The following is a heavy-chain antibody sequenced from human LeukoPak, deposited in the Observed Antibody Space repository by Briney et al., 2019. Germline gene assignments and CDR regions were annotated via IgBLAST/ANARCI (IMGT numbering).Heavy chain of an antibody. D-gene: IGHD5-18*01. CDR1: GGSISSSYYY. J-gene: IGHJ3*02. CDR3: ARRRGDGYSYGVRDAFDM. Sequence: SETLSLTCTVSGGSISSSYYYWGWIRQPPGKGLEWIGSIYSSGSTYYNPSLKSRVTISVDTSKNQFSLKLSSVTAADTAVFYCARRRGDGYSYGVRDAFDMWGQGTMVTVSS. V-gene: IGHV4-39*01. CDR2: IYSSGST.